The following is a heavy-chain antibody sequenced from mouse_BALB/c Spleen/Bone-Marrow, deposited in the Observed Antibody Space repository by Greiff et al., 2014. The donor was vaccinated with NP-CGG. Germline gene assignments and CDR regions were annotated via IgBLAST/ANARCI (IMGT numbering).Heavy chain of an antibody. J-gene: IGHJ3*01. D-gene: IGHD1-1*01. CDR1: GYSFAGYT. CDR3: AREGYGSSYGLAY. CDR2: INPYNGGS. V-gene: IGHV1-31*01. Sequence: DVHLVESGPELVKPGASMKISCKASGYSFAGYTMNWVKQSHGKNLEWIGLINPYNGGSSYNQKFKGKATLTVDKSSSTAYMELLSLTSEDSAVYYCAREGYGSSYGLAYWGQGTLVTVSA.